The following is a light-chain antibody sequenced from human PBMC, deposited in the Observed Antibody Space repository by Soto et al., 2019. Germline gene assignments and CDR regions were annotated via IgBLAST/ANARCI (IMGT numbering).Light chain of an antibody. V-gene: IGKV1D-12*01. Sequence: IPMTQYPASVPASAGDRVTITCRASQNFXSWFGWYQRKPGKVPKVLXYAASILQSGVPSRFSGSGSGTDFTLTINNLQPEDFATYDCQQAKRFPGSFGQGTRLEIK. J-gene: IGKJ5*01. CDR1: QNFXSW. CDR3: QQAKRFPGS. CDR2: AAS.